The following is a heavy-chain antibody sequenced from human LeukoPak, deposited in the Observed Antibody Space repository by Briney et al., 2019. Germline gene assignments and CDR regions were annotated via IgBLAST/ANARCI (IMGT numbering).Heavy chain of an antibody. J-gene: IGHJ3*01. CDR3: AVAGVRYYDSSGLHAFDF. Sequence: SETLSLTCTVSGGFISSRSHCWGWIRQPPGKGLEWIGTMFYSGSTYYNPSLKSRVAISVDTSENQFSLELNSVTATDTAVYYCAVAGVRYYDSSGLHAFDFWGRGTMVTVSS. D-gene: IGHD3-22*01. CDR2: MFYSGST. V-gene: IGHV4-39*01. CDR1: GGFISSRSHC.